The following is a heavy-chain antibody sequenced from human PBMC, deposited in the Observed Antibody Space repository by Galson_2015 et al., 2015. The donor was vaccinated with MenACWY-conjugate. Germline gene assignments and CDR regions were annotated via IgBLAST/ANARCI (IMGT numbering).Heavy chain of an antibody. CDR2: ISSSSSYT. CDR1: GFTFSDYY. V-gene: IGHV3-11*05. CDR3: ARARGGIWFGELLVGIFDY. D-gene: IGHD3-10*01. J-gene: IGHJ4*02. Sequence: LRLSCAASGFTFSDYYLSWIRQAPGKGLEWVSYISSSSSYTNYADSVKGRFTISRDNAKNSLYLQMNSLRAEDTAVYYCARARGGIWFGELLVGIFDYWGQGTLVTVSS.